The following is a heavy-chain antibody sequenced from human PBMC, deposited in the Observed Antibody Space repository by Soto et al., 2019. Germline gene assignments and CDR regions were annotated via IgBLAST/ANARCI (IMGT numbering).Heavy chain of an antibody. CDR2: INAYNGNT. CDR3: TRVLPPFDP. CDR1: GYTFTSYG. J-gene: IGHJ5*02. Sequence: QFQLVQSGAEVKKPGASVKVSCKASGYTFTSYGISWVRQAPGQGLEWMGWINAYNGNTNYAQKLQGRVTMTTYTSMSTAFMALRRLRSVDTTVYYFTRVLPPFDPWGQGTLVTVSS. V-gene: IGHV1-18*01.